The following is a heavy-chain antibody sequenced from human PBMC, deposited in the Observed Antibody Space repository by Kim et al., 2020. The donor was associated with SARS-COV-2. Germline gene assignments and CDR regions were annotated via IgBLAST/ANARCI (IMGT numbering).Heavy chain of an antibody. V-gene: IGHV3-30*18. D-gene: IGHD3-10*01. CDR1: GFTFSSYG. CDR3: AKESGSGSYYGWTYYYYCRDV. CDR2: ISYDGSNK. Sequence: GGSLRLSCAASGFTFSSYGMPWVRQAPGKGLEWVAVISYDGSNKYYADSVKGRFTISRDNSKNTLYLQMNSLRAEDTAVYYCAKESGSGSYYGWTYYYYCRDVWGQQTTVTVSS. J-gene: IGHJ6*02.